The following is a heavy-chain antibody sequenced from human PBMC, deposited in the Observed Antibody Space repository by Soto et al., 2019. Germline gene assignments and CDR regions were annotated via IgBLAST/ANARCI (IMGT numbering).Heavy chain of an antibody. CDR2: ISGSGGST. CDR3: AKDRVASGTASSSWYGIFDY. CDR1: GFTFSSYA. J-gene: IGHJ4*02. D-gene: IGHD6-13*01. Sequence: GGSLRLSCAASGFTFSSYAMSSVRQAPGKGLEWVSAISGSGGSTYYADSVKGRFTISRDNSKNTLYLQMNSLRAEDTAVYYCAKDRVASGTASSSWYGIFDYWGQGTLVTVSS. V-gene: IGHV3-23*01.